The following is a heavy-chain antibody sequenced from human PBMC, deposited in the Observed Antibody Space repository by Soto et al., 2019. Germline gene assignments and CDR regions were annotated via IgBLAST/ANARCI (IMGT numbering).Heavy chain of an antibody. CDR1: GSGFINSG. D-gene: IGHD2-15*01. Sequence: SVKVSCKASGSGFINSGIQWVRQAHGQRLEWIGWIVVASGQTNYAQNFRGRVAITRDTSTATAYIELTGLTSEDTAVYFCSADRPDIGVGWWVWGQGTTVTVAS. CDR2: IVVASGQT. J-gene: IGHJ6*02. V-gene: IGHV1-58*02. CDR3: SADRPDIGVGWWV.